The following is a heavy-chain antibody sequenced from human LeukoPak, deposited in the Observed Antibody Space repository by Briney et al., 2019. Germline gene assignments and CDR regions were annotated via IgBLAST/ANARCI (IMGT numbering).Heavy chain of an antibody. V-gene: IGHV3-30*02. Sequence: GGSLRLSCAASGFTFSNYGMHWVRQAPGKGLEWVAFIRYDGSNTYYEDSMKGRFTISRDNSKNTLYLQMNSLRAEDTAVYYCARTGGSSEYYFDYWGQGTLVTVSS. D-gene: IGHD2-15*01. CDR3: ARTGGSSEYYFDY. CDR2: IRYDGSNT. J-gene: IGHJ4*02. CDR1: GFTFSNYG.